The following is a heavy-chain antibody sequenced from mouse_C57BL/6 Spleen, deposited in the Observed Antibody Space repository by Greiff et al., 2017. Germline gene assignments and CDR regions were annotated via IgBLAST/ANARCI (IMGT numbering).Heavy chain of an antibody. Sequence: QVQLQQPGAELVKPGASVKLSCKASGYTFTSYWMHWVKQRPGQGLEWIGMIHPNSGSTNYNEKFKSKATLTVDKSSSTAYMQLSSLTSEDSAVYYCARPITTVVKEGPYYFDYWGQGTTLTVSS. CDR2: IHPNSGST. CDR1: GYTFTSYW. J-gene: IGHJ2*01. D-gene: IGHD1-1*01. V-gene: IGHV1-64*01. CDR3: ARPITTVVKEGPYYFDY.